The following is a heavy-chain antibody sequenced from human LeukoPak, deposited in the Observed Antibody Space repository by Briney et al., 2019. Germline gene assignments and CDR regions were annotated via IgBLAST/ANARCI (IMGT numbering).Heavy chain of an antibody. J-gene: IGHJ4*02. CDR3: ARGSFGGSGTPFDY. V-gene: IGHV1-46*01. CDR2: INPSVGNA. D-gene: IGHD3-10*01. Sequence: ASVKVSCKASGYTFTSYYVHWVRRAPGQGLEWMGIINPSVGNANYAQKFQGRVTMTRDMSTSTVYMDLSSLRSEDTAIYYCARGSFGGSGTPFDYWGQGTLVTVSS. CDR1: GYTFTSYY.